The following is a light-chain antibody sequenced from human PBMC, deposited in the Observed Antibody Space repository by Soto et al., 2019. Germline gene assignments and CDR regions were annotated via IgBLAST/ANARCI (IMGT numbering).Light chain of an antibody. J-gene: IGKJ1*01. CDR3: QQYMSYS. CDR1: QTISNY. CDR2: AAS. Sequence: DIQMTQSPSSPSASVRDRGPILCRASQTISNYLNWYQQQPGKAPKLLIYAASSLQSGVPSRFSGSGSGTDFTLTISSLQPDDFATYYCQQYMSYSFGQGTKVDIK. V-gene: IGKV1-39*01.